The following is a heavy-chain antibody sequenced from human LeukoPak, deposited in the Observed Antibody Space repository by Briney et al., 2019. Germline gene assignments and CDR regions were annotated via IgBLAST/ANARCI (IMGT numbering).Heavy chain of an antibody. D-gene: IGHD6-19*01. Sequence: ASVKVSCKASGGTFSSYAISWVRQASGQGLEWMGGIIPIFGTANYAQKFQGRVTITTDESTSTAYMELSSLRSEDTAVYYCARDGKSSGWPRSGMDVWGQGTTVAVSS. CDR3: ARDGKSSGWPRSGMDV. CDR2: IIPIFGTA. V-gene: IGHV1-69*05. J-gene: IGHJ6*02. CDR1: GGTFSSYA.